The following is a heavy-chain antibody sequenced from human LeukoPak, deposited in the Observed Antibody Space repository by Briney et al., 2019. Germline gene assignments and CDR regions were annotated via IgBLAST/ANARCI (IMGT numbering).Heavy chain of an antibody. Sequence: ASVKVSCKASGGTFSSYAISWVRQAPGQGLEWMGIINPSGGSTSYAQKFQGRVTMTRDTSTSTVYMELSSLRSEDTAVYYCARAATQRSYLPYYSMDVWGKGTTVTVSS. CDR2: INPSGGST. J-gene: IGHJ6*03. D-gene: IGHD5-12*01. V-gene: IGHV1-46*01. CDR1: GGTFSSYA. CDR3: ARAATQRSYLPYYSMDV.